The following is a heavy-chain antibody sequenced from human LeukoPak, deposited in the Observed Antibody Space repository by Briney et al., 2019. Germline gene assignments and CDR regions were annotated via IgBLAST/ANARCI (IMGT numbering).Heavy chain of an antibody. CDR2: IYYSGST. V-gene: IGHV4-59*08. Sequence: SETLSLTCTVSGGSISSYYWSWIRQPPGKGLEWIGYIYYSGSTNYSPSLKSRVTISADTSKNQFSLKLSSVTAADTAVYYCARHSASMSYYYSGMDVWGQGTTVTVSS. CDR3: ARHSASMSYYYSGMDV. CDR1: GGSISSYY. J-gene: IGHJ6*02. D-gene: IGHD2-8*01.